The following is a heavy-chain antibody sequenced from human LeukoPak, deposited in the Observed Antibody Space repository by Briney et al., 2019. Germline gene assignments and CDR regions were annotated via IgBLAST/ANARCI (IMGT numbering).Heavy chain of an antibody. CDR3: ARRELYFDY. D-gene: IGHD1-26*01. CDR2: INHSGST. V-gene: IGHV4-34*01. CDR1: GGSFSGYY. J-gene: IGHJ4*02. Sequence: SETLSLTCAVYGGSFSGYYWSWIRQPPGKGLEWIGEINHSGSTNYNPSLKSRATISVDTSKNQFSLKLSSVTAADTAVYYCARRELYFDYWGQGTLVTVSS.